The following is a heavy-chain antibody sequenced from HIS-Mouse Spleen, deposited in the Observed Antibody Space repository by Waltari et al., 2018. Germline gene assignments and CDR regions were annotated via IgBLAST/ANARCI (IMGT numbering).Heavy chain of an antibody. CDR1: GFTFSSYG. Sequence: QVQLVESGGGVVQPGRSLRLSCAASGFTFSSYGMHWVRQAPGKGSEWVAVISYDGSNKYYADSVKGRFTISRDNSKNTLYLQMNSLRAEDTAVYYCAKDKHHAFDYWGQGTLVTVSS. CDR2: ISYDGSNK. J-gene: IGHJ4*02. CDR3: AKDKHHAFDY. V-gene: IGHV3-30*18.